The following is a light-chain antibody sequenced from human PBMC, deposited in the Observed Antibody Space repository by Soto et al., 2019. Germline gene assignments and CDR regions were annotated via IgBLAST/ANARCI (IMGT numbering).Light chain of an antibody. CDR1: QSISSW. J-gene: IGKJ1*01. CDR2: DAS. V-gene: IGKV1-5*01. Sequence: DIQMTQSPSTLSASVLYIVNITFRSSQSISSWLALYQQKPGKAPKLLIYDASSLESGVPSRFSGSGSGTEFTLTISSLQPDDFATYYCQKYNSYSWKFGQGTKVDIK. CDR3: QKYNSYSWK.